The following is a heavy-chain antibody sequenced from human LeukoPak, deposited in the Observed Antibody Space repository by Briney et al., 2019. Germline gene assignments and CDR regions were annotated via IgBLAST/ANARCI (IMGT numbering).Heavy chain of an antibody. J-gene: IGHJ6*02. CDR2: IGLSDSYI. CDR1: GYSFTSYW. V-gene: IGHV5-10-1*01. CDR3: AGHRGTQTYYYYPMDV. D-gene: IGHD1/OR15-1a*01. Sequence: GESLKISCKGSGYSFTSYWISWVRQMPGKGLEWMGKIGLSDSYINYSPSFQGHVSISVDQSISTAYLQWSSLRASDTAIYYCAGHRGTQTYYYYPMDVWGQGTTVTVSS.